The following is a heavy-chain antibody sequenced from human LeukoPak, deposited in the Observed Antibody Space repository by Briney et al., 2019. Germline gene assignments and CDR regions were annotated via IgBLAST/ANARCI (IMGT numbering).Heavy chain of an antibody. Sequence: GGSLKLSCAAYGFTFTNYWLTWVRQAPGKGLEWVANINQDGGTEYYVDSMKGRFTISRDNAKNLVYLQINSLRAEDTAVYFCARHTLWRFDYWGQGALVTVSS. CDR2: INQDGGTE. CDR1: GFTFTNYW. D-gene: IGHD1-1*01. J-gene: IGHJ4*02. CDR3: ARHTLWRFDY. V-gene: IGHV3-7*01.